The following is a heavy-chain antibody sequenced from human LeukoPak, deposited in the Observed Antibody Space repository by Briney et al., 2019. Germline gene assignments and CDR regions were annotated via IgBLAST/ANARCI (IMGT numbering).Heavy chain of an antibody. Sequence: GGSLRLSCAASGLTVSSNYMTWVRQAPGKGLEWVSIIYSGGSTYYADSVKGRFTISRDSSENTLYLQMNSLRAEDTAVYYCARLKHDAFDMWGQGTMVTVSS. V-gene: IGHV3-53*01. CDR3: ARLKHDAFDM. CDR1: GLTVSSNY. CDR2: IYSGGST. J-gene: IGHJ3*02.